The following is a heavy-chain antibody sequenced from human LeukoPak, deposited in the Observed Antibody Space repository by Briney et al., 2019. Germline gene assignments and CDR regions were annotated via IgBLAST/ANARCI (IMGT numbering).Heavy chain of an antibody. Sequence: PSETLSLTCAVYGGSFSGYYWSWIRQPPGKGLEWIGYIYYSGSTNYNPSLKSRVTISVDTSKNQFSLKLSSVTAADTAVYYCARVHTMGYYFDYWGQGTLVTASS. CDR3: ARVHTMGYYFDY. V-gene: IGHV4-59*01. CDR2: IYYSGST. CDR1: GGSFSGYY. D-gene: IGHD3-3*01. J-gene: IGHJ4*02.